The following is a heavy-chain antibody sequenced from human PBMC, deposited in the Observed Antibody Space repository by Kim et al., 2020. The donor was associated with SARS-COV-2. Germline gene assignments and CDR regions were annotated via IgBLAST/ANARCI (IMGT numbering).Heavy chain of an antibody. D-gene: IGHD3-3*01. Sequence: YSADSVKGRFTISRDNSKNTLYLQMNSLRAEDTAVYYCARAYAIFGAFDIWGQGTMVTVSS. V-gene: IGHV3-30*01. CDR3: ARAYAIFGAFDI. J-gene: IGHJ3*02.